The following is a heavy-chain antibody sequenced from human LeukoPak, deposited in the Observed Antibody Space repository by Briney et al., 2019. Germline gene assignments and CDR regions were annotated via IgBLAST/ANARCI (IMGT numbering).Heavy chain of an antibody. D-gene: IGHD4-17*01. V-gene: IGHV3-23*01. Sequence: GGSLRLSCAVSGFTFSSYWMSWVRQAPGKGLEWVSAISGSGGSTYYADSVKGRFTISRDNSKNTLYLQMNSLRAEDTAVYYCAKAWTTVILYYYGMDVWGQGTTVTVSS. CDR2: ISGSGGST. J-gene: IGHJ6*02. CDR1: GFTFSSYW. CDR3: AKAWTTVILYYYGMDV.